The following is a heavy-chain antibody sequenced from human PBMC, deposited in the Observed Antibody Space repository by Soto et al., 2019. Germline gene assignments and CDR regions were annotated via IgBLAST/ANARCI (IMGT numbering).Heavy chain of an antibody. CDR2: IKVGSSRI. CDR3: VRSPKIGVRGAF. Sequence: PGGSLRLSCIGSGFSFSAYNMNWVRQAPGKGLEWVSSIKVGSSRIYQPDSMKGRFTISRDDARNSVHLQINSLRAEDTALYFCVRSPKIGVRGAFWGRGTQVTVSS. V-gene: IGHV3-21*01. D-gene: IGHD3-16*01. CDR1: GFSFSAYN. J-gene: IGHJ1*01.